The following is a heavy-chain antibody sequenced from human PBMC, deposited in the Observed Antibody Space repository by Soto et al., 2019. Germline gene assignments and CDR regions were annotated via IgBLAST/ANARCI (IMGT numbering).Heavy chain of an antibody. CDR2: INHTGGT. CDR3: ATRITVFGLLIPPFDP. J-gene: IGHJ5*02. Sequence: PSENLSLTYAVYGGSVNGYYWNWIRQPPGKELEWIGEINHTGGTHYNPSLKSRVTMSVDTSKNQFSLRLSSVTAADTAIYYCATRITVFGLLIPPFDPWGQVTHGTV. D-gene: IGHD3-3*01. CDR1: GGSVNGYY. V-gene: IGHV4-34*01.